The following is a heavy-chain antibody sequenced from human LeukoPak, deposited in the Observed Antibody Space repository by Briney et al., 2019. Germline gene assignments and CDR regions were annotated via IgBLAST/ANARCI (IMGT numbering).Heavy chain of an antibody. CDR3: TGYSSGWYPEYFQH. J-gene: IGHJ1*01. V-gene: IGHV4-39*07. D-gene: IGHD6-19*01. Sequence: PSETLSLTCTVSGGSISSSSYYWGWIRQPPGKGLEWIGSIYYSGSTYYNPSLKSRVTISVDTSKNQFSLKLSSVTAADTAVYYCTGYSSGWYPEYFQHWGQGTLVTVSS. CDR1: GGSISSSSYY. CDR2: IYYSGST.